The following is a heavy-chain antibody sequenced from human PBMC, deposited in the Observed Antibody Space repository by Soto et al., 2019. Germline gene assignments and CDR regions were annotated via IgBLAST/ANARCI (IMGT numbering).Heavy chain of an antibody. D-gene: IGHD2-21*02. CDR1: GFSFSGSG. J-gene: IGHJ4*02. CDR3: TRRDCRGGNCYSDLDY. Sequence: EVQLVESGGGLVQPGGSLKLSCAASGFSFSGSGMHWVRQASGEGLEWVGRIKTKAECYATALAASVKGRFSMSRDDSKNTAYLEINSLKTEDTALYYCTRRDCRGGNCYSDLDYLGQGALVTVSS. CDR2: IKTKAECYAT. V-gene: IGHV3-73*01.